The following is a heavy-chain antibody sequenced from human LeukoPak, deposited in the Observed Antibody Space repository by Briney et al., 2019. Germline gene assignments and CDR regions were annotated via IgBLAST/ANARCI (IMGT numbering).Heavy chain of an antibody. CDR3: AKRLSRGILIAY. D-gene: IGHD3-10*01. CDR2: ISSSGSTI. J-gene: IGHJ4*02. V-gene: IGHV3-11*04. Sequence: SGSLRLSCATSGFTFSDYYRSWIRQAPGKGLERVAYISSSGSTIYDADSVNHQFTISRDNAKNSLYLQMNSVRAEDTAVYYCAKRLSRGILIAYWGQGTLVTVSS. CDR1: GFTFSDYY.